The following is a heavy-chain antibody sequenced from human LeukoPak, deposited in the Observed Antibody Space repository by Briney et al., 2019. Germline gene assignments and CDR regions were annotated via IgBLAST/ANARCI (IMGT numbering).Heavy chain of an antibody. V-gene: IGHV3-9*01. J-gene: IGHJ4*02. D-gene: IGHD6-13*01. CDR1: GFTFDDYG. CDR3: AKDYGYSSSWYDY. Sequence: GGPLRLSCEASGFTFDDYGMHWVRQAPGKGLEWVSTISWNSASVVYVDSVKGRFTISRDNAKKTLYLQMNSLRPEDTALYYCAKDYGYSSSWYDYWGQGTLVTVSS. CDR2: ISWNSASV.